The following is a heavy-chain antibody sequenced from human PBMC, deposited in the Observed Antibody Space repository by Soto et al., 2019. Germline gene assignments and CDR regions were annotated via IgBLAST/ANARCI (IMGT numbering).Heavy chain of an antibody. CDR2: ISSSSSYT. Sequence: QVQLVESGGGLVEPGGSLRLSCAASGFTFSDYYMSWIRQAPGKGLEWVSYISSSSSYTNYADSVKGRFTISRDNAKNSLYLQMNSLRAEDTAVYYCARVGLRLGELSSWGQGTLVTVSS. J-gene: IGHJ5*02. V-gene: IGHV3-11*06. CDR3: ARVGLRLGELSS. D-gene: IGHD3-16*02. CDR1: GFTFSDYY.